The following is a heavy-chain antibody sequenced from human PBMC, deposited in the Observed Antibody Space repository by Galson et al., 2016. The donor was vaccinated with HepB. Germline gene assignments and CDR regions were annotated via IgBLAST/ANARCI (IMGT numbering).Heavy chain of an antibody. D-gene: IGHD1-1*01. CDR1: GDSISSSSYY. J-gene: IGHJ5*02. V-gene: IGHV4-39*01. CDR3: AIQQLDYWFDP. Sequence: ETLSLTCTVSGDSISSSSYYWGWIRQTPGKGLEWIGSIYYSGNTNYNSSLKSRVTISVYTSKNQFSLRLTSVTAADTAVYYCAIQQLDYWFDPWGQGTLVTVSS. CDR2: IYYSGNT.